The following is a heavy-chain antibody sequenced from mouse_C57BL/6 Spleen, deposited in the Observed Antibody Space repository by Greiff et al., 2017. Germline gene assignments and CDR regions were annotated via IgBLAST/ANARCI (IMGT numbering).Heavy chain of an antibody. Sequence: QVQLQQPGAELVKPGASVKLSCKASGYTFTSYWMHWVKQRPGQGLEWIGMIHPNSGSTNYNEKFKSKATLTVDKSSSTAYMQLISLTSEDSAVYYCARSPYGSSYFDYWGQGTTLTVSS. CDR3: ARSPYGSSYFDY. J-gene: IGHJ2*01. V-gene: IGHV1-64*01. CDR1: GYTFTSYW. D-gene: IGHD1-1*01. CDR2: IHPNSGST.